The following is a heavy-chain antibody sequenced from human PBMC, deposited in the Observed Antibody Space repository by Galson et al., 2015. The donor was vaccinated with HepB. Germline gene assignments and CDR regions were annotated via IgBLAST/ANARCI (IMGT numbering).Heavy chain of an antibody. D-gene: IGHD6-13*01. V-gene: IGHV3-11*06. CDR3: ARIGYASSWYDY. CDR1: GFTFSDSY. J-gene: IGHJ4*02. CDR2: ISSSGNHT. Sequence: SLRLSCAASGFTFSDSYMSWIRQAPGKGLEWVSYISSSGNHTNYADSVMGRFTISRDNAKNSLYLQMNGLRAEDTAVYYCARIGYASSWYDYWGQGTVVTVSS.